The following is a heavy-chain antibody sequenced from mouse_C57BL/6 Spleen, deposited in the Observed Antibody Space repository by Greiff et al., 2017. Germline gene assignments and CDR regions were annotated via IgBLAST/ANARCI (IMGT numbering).Heavy chain of an antibody. CDR1: GYTFTSYW. CDR3: AREGDY. Sequence: QVQLQQPGAELVKPGASVKLSCKASGYTFTSYWTQWVKQRPGQGLEWIGEIDPSDSYTNYNQKFKGKATLTVDTSSSTAYMQLSSLTSEDSAVYYCAREGDYWGQGTTLTVSS. J-gene: IGHJ2*01. CDR2: IDPSDSYT. V-gene: IGHV1-50*01.